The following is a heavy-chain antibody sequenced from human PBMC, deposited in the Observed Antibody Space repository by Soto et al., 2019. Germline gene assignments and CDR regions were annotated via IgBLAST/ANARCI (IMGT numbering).Heavy chain of an antibody. V-gene: IGHV1-69*13. Sequence: SVKVSCKASGGTFSSYAISWVRQAPGQGLEWMGGIIPIFGTANYAQKFQGRVTITADESTSTAYMELSSLRSEDTAVYYCARGITMVRGVIITPWYYGMDVWGQGTTVTVSS. CDR1: GGTFSSYA. CDR3: ARGITMVRGVIITPWYYGMDV. J-gene: IGHJ6*02. CDR2: IIPIFGTA. D-gene: IGHD3-10*01.